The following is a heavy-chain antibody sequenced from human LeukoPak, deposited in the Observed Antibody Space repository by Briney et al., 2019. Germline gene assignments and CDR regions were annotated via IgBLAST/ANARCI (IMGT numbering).Heavy chain of an antibody. J-gene: IGHJ6*03. CDR3: ARAPSPSPYQHYYYMDV. CDR1: GGSIISNDYY. D-gene: IGHD2-2*01. Sequence: PSETLSLTCTVSGGSIISNDYYWGWIRQPPGRGLEWIGSIYYSGSTYYSPSLKNRVTISVDTSKNQFSLKLSSVTAADTAVYYCARAPSPSPYQHYYYMDVWGKGTTVTISS. CDR2: IYYSGST. V-gene: IGHV4-39*07.